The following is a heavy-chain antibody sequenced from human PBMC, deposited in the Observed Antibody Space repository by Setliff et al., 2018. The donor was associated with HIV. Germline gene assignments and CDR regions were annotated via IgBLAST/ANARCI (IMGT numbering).Heavy chain of an antibody. CDR2: IYFSESP. CDR3: ARVVAATHYYYYYMDV. D-gene: IGHD2-15*01. CDR1: GDSISNPNYY. J-gene: IGHJ6*03. Sequence: PSETLSLTCSVSGDSISNPNYYWGWIRQPPGKGLEWIGSIYFSESPYYNPSLSSRVTISVDTSTNQFSLRLSSVTAADTAVYYCARVVAATHYYYYYMDVWGKGTTVTVSS. V-gene: IGHV4-39*01.